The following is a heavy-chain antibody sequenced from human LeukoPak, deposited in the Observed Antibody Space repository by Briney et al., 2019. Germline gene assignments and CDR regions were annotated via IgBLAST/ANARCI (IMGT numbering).Heavy chain of an antibody. CDR1: GYTFNGYY. CDR2: INPNSGGT. V-gene: IGHV1-2*02. J-gene: IGHJ4*02. CDR3: AREPVDTAMVTTLDGNY. Sequence: GASVKVSCKASGYTFNGYYMHWVRQAPGQGLEWMGWINPNSGGTNYAQKFQGRVTMTRDTSISTAYMELSRLRSDDTAVYYCAREPVDTAMVTTLDGNYWGQGTLVTVSS. D-gene: IGHD5-18*01.